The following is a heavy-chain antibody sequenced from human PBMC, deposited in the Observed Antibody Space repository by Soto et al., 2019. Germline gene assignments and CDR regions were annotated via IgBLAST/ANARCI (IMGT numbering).Heavy chain of an antibody. J-gene: IGHJ6*02. CDR1: GFTFSSYA. D-gene: IGHD3-22*01. V-gene: IGHV3-30-3*01. CDR3: ARDGDSSGYYSHYYYYGMDV. Sequence: PGGSLRLSCAASGFTFSSYAMHWVRQAPGKGLEWVAVISYDGSNKYYADSVKGRFTISRDNSKNTLYLQMNSLRDEDTAVYYCARDGDSSGYYSHYYYYGMDVWGQGTTVTVSS. CDR2: ISYDGSNK.